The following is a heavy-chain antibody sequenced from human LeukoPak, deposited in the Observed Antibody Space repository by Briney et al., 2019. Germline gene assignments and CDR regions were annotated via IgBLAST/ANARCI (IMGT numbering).Heavy chain of an antibody. D-gene: IGHD5-24*01. CDR2: INHNEST. J-gene: IGHJ4*02. Sequence: RASETLSLTCAVYGGSFSGYYWSWIRQLPGKGLEWIGEINHNESTIYDPYLKGRVTISGDTSKDQFSLKLSSVTAADTAVYYCARGLRVATTLFDYGGQGTLVTVSS. V-gene: IGHV4-34*01. CDR3: ARGLRVATTLFDY. CDR1: GGSFSGYY.